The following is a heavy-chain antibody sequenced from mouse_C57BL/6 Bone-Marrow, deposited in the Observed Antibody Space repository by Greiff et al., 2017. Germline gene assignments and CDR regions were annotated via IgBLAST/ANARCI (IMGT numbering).Heavy chain of an antibody. CDR1: GYTFTSYW. J-gene: IGHJ4*01. Sequence: QVQLQQPGAELVKPGASVKMSCKASGYTFTSYWITWVKQRPGQGLEWIGDIYPSSGSTNYNEKFKSKATLTVDTSSSTAYMQLSSLTSEDSAVYYCASVYGNYDAMDYWGQGTSVTVSS. V-gene: IGHV1-55*01. CDR2: IYPSSGST. D-gene: IGHD2-1*01. CDR3: ASVYGNYDAMDY.